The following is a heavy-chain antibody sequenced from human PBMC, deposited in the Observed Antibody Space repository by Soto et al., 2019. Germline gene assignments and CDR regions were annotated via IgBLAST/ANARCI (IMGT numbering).Heavy chain of an antibody. CDR1: GGTFSSYA. J-gene: IGHJ6*03. V-gene: IGHV1-69*13. CDR2: IIPIFGTA. D-gene: IGHD6-6*01. CDR3: ARDRVEYSSSEYYYYMDV. Sequence: ASVKVSCKASGGTFSSYAISWVRQAPGQGLEWMGGIIPIFGTANYAQKFQGRVTITADESTSTAYMELRSLRSDDTAVYYCARDRVEYSSSEYYYYMDVWGKGTTVTVSS.